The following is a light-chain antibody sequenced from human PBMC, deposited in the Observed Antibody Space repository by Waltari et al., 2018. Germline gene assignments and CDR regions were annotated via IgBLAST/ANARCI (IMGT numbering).Light chain of an antibody. CDR1: QTIGTY. Sequence: DIQMTQSPSSLSASVGDRVTITCRASQTIGTYLHWYQQRPGKAPKLLIYAASTLESGVPSRFSGSGSGTDFTLTISSLQPEDFATYYCQQSFSNVFTFGPGTKLDIK. J-gene: IGKJ3*01. CDR3: QQSFSNVFT. CDR2: AAS. V-gene: IGKV1-39*01.